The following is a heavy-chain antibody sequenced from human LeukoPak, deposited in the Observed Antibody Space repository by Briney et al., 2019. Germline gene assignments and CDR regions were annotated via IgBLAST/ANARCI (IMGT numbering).Heavy chain of an antibody. CDR2: ISYDGSNN. V-gene: IGHV3-30*18. Sequence: PGRSLRLSCAASGFTFSSYGMHWVRQAPGKGLEWVAVISYDGSNNYYADSVKGRFTISRDNSKNTLYLQMNSLRAEDTAVYYCAKDSAGAVTMIVVLVAWGQGTLVTVSS. CDR1: GFTFSSYG. CDR3: AKDSAGAVTMIVVLVA. D-gene: IGHD3-22*01. J-gene: IGHJ4*02.